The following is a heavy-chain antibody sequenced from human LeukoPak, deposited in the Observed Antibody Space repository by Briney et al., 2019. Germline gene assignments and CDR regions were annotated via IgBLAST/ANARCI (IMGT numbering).Heavy chain of an antibody. D-gene: IGHD6-6*01. J-gene: IGHJ4*02. V-gene: IGHV1-2*02. CDR1: GYTFTGYY. Sequence: ASVKVSCKAPGYTFTGYYMRWVRQAPGQGLEWMGWINPNSGGTNYAQKFQGRVTMTRDTSISTAYMELSRLRSDDTAVYYCARGASAKWYSSSYYFDYWGQGTLVTVSS. CDR3: ARGASAKWYSSSYYFDY. CDR2: INPNSGGT.